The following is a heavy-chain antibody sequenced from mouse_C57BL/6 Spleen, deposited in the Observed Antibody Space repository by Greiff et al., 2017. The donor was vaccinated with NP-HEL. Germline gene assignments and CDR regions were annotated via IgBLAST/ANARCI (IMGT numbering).Heavy chain of an antibody. Sequence: VQLKQSGPELVKPGASVKIPCKASGYTFTDYNMAWVKQSHGKSLEWIGDINPNNGGTIYNQKFKGKATLTVDKSSSTAYMELRSLTSEDTAVYYCARGGGPGAWFAYWGQGTLVTVSA. V-gene: IGHV1-18*01. CDR1: GYTFTDYN. CDR2: INPNNGGT. CDR3: ARGGGPGAWFAY. J-gene: IGHJ3*01.